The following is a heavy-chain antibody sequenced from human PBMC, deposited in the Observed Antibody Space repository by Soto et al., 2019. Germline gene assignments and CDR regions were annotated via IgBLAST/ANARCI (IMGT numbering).Heavy chain of an antibody. CDR2: IYSGSST. D-gene: IGHD4-17*01. CDR3: ARDFRPPYGVRYFDY. J-gene: IGHJ4*02. Sequence: EVQLVESGGGLVQPGGSLRLSCAASGFTVSSNYMSWVRQAPGKGLEWVSVIYSGSSTYYADSVKGRFTISRHNSKNTLYLQMNSLRAEDTAVYYCARDFRPPYGVRYFDYWGQGTLVTVSS. V-gene: IGHV3-53*04. CDR1: GFTVSSNY.